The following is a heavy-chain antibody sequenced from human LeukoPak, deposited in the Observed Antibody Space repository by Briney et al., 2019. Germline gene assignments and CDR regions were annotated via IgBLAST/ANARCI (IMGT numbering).Heavy chain of an antibody. CDR1: GGTFSSYA. CDR3: ARVEGIAAAGSADY. CDR2: IIPILGMA. Sequence: SVKVSCKASGGTFSSYAISWVRQAPGQGLEWMGRIIPILGMANYAQEFQGRVTITADKSTSTAYMELSSLRSEDTAVYYCARVEGIAAAGSADYWGQGTLVTVSS. V-gene: IGHV1-69*04. D-gene: IGHD6-13*01. J-gene: IGHJ4*02.